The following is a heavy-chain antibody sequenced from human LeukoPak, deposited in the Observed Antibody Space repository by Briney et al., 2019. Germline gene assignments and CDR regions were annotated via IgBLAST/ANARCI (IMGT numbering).Heavy chain of an antibody. CDR1: GGSFSGYY. CDR3: ARGLGRDSSNFDY. CDR2: INHSGST. J-gene: IGHJ4*02. V-gene: IGHV4-34*01. D-gene: IGHD6-13*01. Sequence: PSETLPLTCAVYGGSFSGYYWSWIRQPPGKGLEWIGEINHSGSTNYNPSLKSRVTISVDTSKNQFSLKLSSVTAADTAVYYCARGLGRDSSNFDYWGQGTLVTVSS.